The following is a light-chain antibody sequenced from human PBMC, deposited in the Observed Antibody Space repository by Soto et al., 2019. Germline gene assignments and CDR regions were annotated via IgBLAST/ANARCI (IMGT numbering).Light chain of an antibody. CDR2: VAS. V-gene: IGKV3-20*01. CDR3: QQYATAPIT. J-gene: IGKJ5*01. Sequence: ENVLTQSPVTLSLSPGERATLSCRASQSVTSNYLAWYQQKPGQAPRLLIYVASVRATGIPDRFSGSGSGADFTLTISRLEPEDFAIYYCQQYATAPITFGQGTRLEIK. CDR1: QSVTSNY.